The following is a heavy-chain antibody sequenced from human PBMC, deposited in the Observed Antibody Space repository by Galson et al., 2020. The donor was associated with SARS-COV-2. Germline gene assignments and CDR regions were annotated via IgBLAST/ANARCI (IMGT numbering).Heavy chain of an antibody. CDR2: IYPGDSDT. D-gene: IGHD3-16*01. Sequence: HGESLKISCKISENSLTTNWVAWVRQMPGKGLEWMGIIYPGDSDTRYSPSFQDQVIISADKSIGTVYLQWTRLKASDSAMYFCASIRSWGKTYFDYWGQGTLVTVSS. J-gene: IGHJ4*02. CDR1: ENSLTTNW. CDR3: ASIRSWGKTYFDY. V-gene: IGHV5-51*01.